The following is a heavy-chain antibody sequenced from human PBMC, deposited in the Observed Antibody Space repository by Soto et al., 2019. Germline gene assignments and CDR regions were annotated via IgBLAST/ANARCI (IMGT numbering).Heavy chain of an antibody. CDR3: ARDRAKPGYTVTTFYYYMDV. CDR2: IWYDGSNK. Sequence: GGSLRLSCAASGFTFSSYGMHWVRQAPGKGLEWVAVIWYDGSNKYYVDSVKGRFTISRDNSKNTLYLQMNSLRAEDTAVYYCARDRAKPGYTVTTFYYYMDVWGKGTTVTVSS. D-gene: IGHD4-17*01. V-gene: IGHV3-33*01. CDR1: GFTFSSYG. J-gene: IGHJ6*03.